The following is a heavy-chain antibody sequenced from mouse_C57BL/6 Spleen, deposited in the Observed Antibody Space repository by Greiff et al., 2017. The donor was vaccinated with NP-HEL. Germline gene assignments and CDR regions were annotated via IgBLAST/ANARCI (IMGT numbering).Heavy chain of an antibody. CDR3: ARRDALYAMDY. CDR1: GYTFTSYW. J-gene: IGHJ4*01. Sequence: VQLQQPGAELVRPGSSVKLSCKASGYTFTSYWMHWVKQRPIQGLEWIGNIDPSDSETHYNQKFKDKATLTVDKSSSTAYMQLSSLTSEDSAVYYCARRDALYAMDYWGQGTSVTVSS. D-gene: IGHD2-3*01. CDR2: IDPSDSET. V-gene: IGHV1-52*01.